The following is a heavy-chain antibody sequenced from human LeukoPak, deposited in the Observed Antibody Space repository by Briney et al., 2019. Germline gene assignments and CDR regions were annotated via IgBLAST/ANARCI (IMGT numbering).Heavy chain of an antibody. Sequence: SETLSLTCTVSGGSISSGSYYWSWIRQPAGKGLEWIGRIYTSGSTNYNPSLKSRVTISVDTSKNHFSLKLSSVTAADTAVYYCAREAPTGERAFDIWGQGTMVTVSS. J-gene: IGHJ3*02. CDR2: IYTSGST. D-gene: IGHD1-1*01. CDR3: AREAPTGERAFDI. CDR1: GGSISSGSYY. V-gene: IGHV4-61*02.